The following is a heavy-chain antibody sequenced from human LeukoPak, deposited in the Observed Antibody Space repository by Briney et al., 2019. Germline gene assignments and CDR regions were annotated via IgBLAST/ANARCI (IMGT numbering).Heavy chain of an antibody. D-gene: IGHD3-10*01. J-gene: IGHJ4*02. V-gene: IGHV1-2*02. Sequence: ASVKVSCKASGYVFTAYYIHWVRRVPGQGLEWVAWINPNTGGTNYAQNFQGRVSLTRDTSISTAYMELRGLRFDDTALYYSARDEEMTSGSGAGYCFEHWGQGTLVTVSS. CDR2: INPNTGGT. CDR1: GYVFTAYY. CDR3: ARDEEMTSGSGAGYCFEH.